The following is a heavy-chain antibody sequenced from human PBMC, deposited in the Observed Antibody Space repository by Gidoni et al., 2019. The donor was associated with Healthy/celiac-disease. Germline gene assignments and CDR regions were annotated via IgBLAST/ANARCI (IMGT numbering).Heavy chain of an antibody. V-gene: IGHV1-69*02. D-gene: IGHD3-10*01. CDR1: VGTFSSYT. Sequence: QVQLDQSGAELQKPGSSVKVSSKASVGTFSSYTISWWRQAHGQGLEWMGRIITILGIANYAQNFQGRVTITADKSTSTAYMELSSLRSEDTAVYYCAAWYYYGSGSYNNWFDPWGQGTLVTVSS. CDR2: IITILGIA. CDR3: AAWYYYGSGSYNNWFDP. J-gene: IGHJ5*02.